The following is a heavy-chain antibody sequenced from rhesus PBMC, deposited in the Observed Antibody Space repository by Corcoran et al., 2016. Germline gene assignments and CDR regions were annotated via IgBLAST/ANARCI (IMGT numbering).Heavy chain of an antibody. V-gene: IGHV4-80*01. CDR3: ARDNHPSGWALDV. CDR1: GASIRSYG. D-gene: IGHD6-37*01. Sequence: QVQLQESGPGLVKPLETLSLTCTVSGASIRSYGWRWIRQPPGRGLEWIGEINGNGGDTNYNPSLKSHVTLSKDASSHQFSLKVCSVTAADTAVYHCARDNHPSGWALDVWDRGVLVTVSS. J-gene: IGHJ5-2*02. CDR2: INGNGGDT.